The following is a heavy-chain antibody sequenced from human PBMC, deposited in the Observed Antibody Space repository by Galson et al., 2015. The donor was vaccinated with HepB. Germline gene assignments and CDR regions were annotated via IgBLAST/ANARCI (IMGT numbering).Heavy chain of an antibody. Sequence: SVKVSCKASGGTFSRYAISWVRQAPGQGLEWMGGIIPIFGTANYAQKFQGRVTITADESTSTAYMELSSLRSEDTAVYYCASGYYYDSSGYYYGGNWGQGTLVTVSS. CDR2: IIPIFGTA. CDR1: GGTFSRYA. D-gene: IGHD3-22*01. J-gene: IGHJ4*02. CDR3: ASGYYYDSSGYYYGGN. V-gene: IGHV1-69*13.